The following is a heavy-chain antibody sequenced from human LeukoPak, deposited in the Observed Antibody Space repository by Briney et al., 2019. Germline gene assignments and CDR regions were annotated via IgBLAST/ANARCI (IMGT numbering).Heavy chain of an antibody. V-gene: IGHV3-23*01. Sequence: GGSLRLSCAASGFSFSDYAMSWVRQAPGRGLEWVSAIWLSGDTAYYADSVRGRFTISRDNAKNSLYLQMNSLRAEDTAVYYCASLSGHESSFDYWGQGTLVTVSS. CDR3: ASLSGHESSFDY. J-gene: IGHJ4*02. D-gene: IGHD2-15*01. CDR2: IWLSGDTA. CDR1: GFSFSDYA.